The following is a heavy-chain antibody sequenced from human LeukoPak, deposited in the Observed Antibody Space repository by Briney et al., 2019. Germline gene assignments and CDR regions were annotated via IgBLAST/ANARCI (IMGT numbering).Heavy chain of an antibody. V-gene: IGHV4-39*07. CDR3: ARDLAGSDYADS. D-gene: IGHD4-17*01. CDR1: GGSISSSSYY. J-gene: IGHJ5*01. Sequence: SETLSLTCTVSGGSISSSSYYWGWIRQPPGKGLEWIGSINYSGNTYYNPSLKSRVTISVDTSKNQFSLKLSSVTAANTAVYYCARDLAGSDYADSWGQGTLVTVSS. CDR2: INYSGNT.